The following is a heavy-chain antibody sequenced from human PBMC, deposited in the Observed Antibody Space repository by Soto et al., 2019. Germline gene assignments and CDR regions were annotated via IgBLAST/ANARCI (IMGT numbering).Heavy chain of an antibody. J-gene: IGHJ6*02. Sequence: QVQLVQSGAEVKKPGASVKVSCKASGYTFTSYDINWVRQATGQGLEWMGWMNPNSGNTGYAQKFQGRVTMTRNTSTSTAYMDLSSLRSEDTAVYYCARGLSCAYYYGMDVWGQGTTVTVSS. CDR2: MNPNSGNT. CDR1: GYTFTSYD. CDR3: ARGLSCAYYYGMDV. V-gene: IGHV1-8*01.